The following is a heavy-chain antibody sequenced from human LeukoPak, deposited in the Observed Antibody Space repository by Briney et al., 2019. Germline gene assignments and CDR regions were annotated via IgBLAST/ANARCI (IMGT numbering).Heavy chain of an antibody. V-gene: IGHV4-34*01. Sequence: SETLSLTCAVYGGSFSAYYWTWIRQPPGKGLEWIGEINHSGSTNYNPSLKSRVTMSVDSSQIQFSLKLNSVTAADTAVYYCARGGSGSYYNPLGFDYWGQGTLVTVSS. CDR2: INHSGST. CDR3: ARGGSGSYYNPLGFDY. J-gene: IGHJ4*02. D-gene: IGHD3-10*01. CDR1: GGSFSAYY.